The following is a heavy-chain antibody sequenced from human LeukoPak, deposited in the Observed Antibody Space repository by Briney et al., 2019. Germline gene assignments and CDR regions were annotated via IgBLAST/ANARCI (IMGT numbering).Heavy chain of an antibody. D-gene: IGHD6-13*01. CDR1: GGSFSGYY. CDR2: INHSGST. V-gene: IGHV4-34*01. Sequence: SETLSLTCAVYGGSFSGYYWSWFRQPPGKGLEWIGEINHSGSTNYNPSLKSRVTISVDTSKNQFSLKLSSVTAADTAVYYCARGRNSSSWYRALRNWFDPWGQGTLVTVSS. J-gene: IGHJ5*02. CDR3: ARGRNSSSWYRALRNWFDP.